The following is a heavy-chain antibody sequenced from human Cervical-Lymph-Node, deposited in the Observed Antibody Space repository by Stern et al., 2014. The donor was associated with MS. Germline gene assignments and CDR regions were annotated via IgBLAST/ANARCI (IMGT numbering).Heavy chain of an antibody. CDR1: GFTFSPYG. D-gene: IGHD4-17*01. J-gene: IGHJ4*02. CDR3: AKLSVTTDFDH. Sequence: VQLVESGGGVVQPGRSLRLSCAASGFTFSPYGMNWVRQAPGKGLEWVAVIGNDGSNQQYVDSVKGRFTISRDNSKNMLYLQMNSLRVDDTAVYYCAKLSVTTDFDHWGQGTLVSVSS. V-gene: IGHV3-30*18. CDR2: IGNDGSNQ.